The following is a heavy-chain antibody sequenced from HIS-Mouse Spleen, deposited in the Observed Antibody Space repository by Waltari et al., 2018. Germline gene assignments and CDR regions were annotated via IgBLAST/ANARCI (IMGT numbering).Heavy chain of an antibody. D-gene: IGHD2-21*02. J-gene: IGHJ5*02. Sequence: QLQLQESGPGLVKPSETLSLTCTVSGGSISSSSYYWGWIRQPPGKGLEWIGSIYDSGSTYYTPSFKSRVTISVDTSKNQFSLKLSYVTAADTAVYYCARKRTASGWFDPWGQGTLVTVSS. V-gene: IGHV4-39*01. CDR1: GGSISSSSYY. CDR2: IYDSGST. CDR3: ARKRTASGWFDP.